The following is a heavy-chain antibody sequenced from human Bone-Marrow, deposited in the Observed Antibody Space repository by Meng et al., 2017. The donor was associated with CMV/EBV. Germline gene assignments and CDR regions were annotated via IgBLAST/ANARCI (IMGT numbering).Heavy chain of an antibody. Sequence: ESLRLSCTVSGGSISGYLRSWIRQPPGKGLEWSGYIHYSGSTNYSASLKSRVTVSVDTSKNQFSLKLTSVTAADTVVYYCASAGGFGSYAGMDVWGQGTTVTVSS. CDR2: IHYSGST. V-gene: IGHV4-59*01. J-gene: IGHJ6*02. CDR3: ASAGGFGSYAGMDV. D-gene: IGHD3-10*01. CDR1: GGSISGYL.